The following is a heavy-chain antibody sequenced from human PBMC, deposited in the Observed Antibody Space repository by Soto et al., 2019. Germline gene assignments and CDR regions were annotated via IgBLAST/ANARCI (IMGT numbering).Heavy chain of an antibody. Sequence: QVQLVQSGAEVKKPGSSVKVSCKASGDTFSSFAISWVRQAPGQGLEWMGGIIPIFRTPNYAQKFQGRVTITADEPTTPAYMELSSLRSEDTAVYYCARDKDREELGGNYYYALDVWGQGTTVIVSS. V-gene: IGHV1-69*12. D-gene: IGHD1-7*01. CDR1: GDTFSSFA. CDR2: IIPIFRTP. CDR3: ARDKDREELGGNYYYALDV. J-gene: IGHJ6*02.